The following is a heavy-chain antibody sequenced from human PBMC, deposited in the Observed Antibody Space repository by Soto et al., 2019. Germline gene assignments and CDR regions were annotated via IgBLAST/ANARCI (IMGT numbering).Heavy chain of an antibody. Sequence: ASETLSLTCTVSGGSISSSSYYWGWIRQPPGKGLEWIGSIYYSGSTYYNPSLKSRVTISVDTSKNQFSLKLSSVTAADTAVYYCARHGYSGSYYDYYYYGMDVWGQGTTVTVSS. CDR1: GGSISSSSYY. CDR3: ARHGYSGSYYDYYYYGMDV. J-gene: IGHJ6*02. CDR2: IYYSGST. D-gene: IGHD1-26*01. V-gene: IGHV4-39*01.